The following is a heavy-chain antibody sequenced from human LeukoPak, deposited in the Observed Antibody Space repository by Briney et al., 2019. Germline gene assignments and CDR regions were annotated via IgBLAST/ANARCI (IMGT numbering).Heavy chain of an antibody. V-gene: IGHV3-64*01. J-gene: IGHJ3*02. Sequence: GGSRRLSCAASGFTFSSYAMHWVRQAPGKGLEYVSAISSNGGSTYYANSVKGRFTISRDNSKNTLYLQMGSLRAEDMAVYYCARETFPSYYDFWSGTPNDAFDIWGQGVMVTVSS. CDR2: ISSNGGST. CDR1: GFTFSSYA. D-gene: IGHD3-3*01. CDR3: ARETFPSYYDFWSGTPNDAFDI.